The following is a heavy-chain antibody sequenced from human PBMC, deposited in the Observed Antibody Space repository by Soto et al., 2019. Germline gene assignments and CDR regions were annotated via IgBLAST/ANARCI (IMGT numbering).Heavy chain of an antibody. Sequence: ASVKVSCKASGCTFSSYAISWVRQAPGQGLEWMGGIIPIFGTANDAQKFQGRVTITADESTSTAYMELSSLRSEDTAVYYSARGYGYIQLWPPLYHYYYGMDVWGQGTTVTVSS. CDR2: IIPIFGTA. V-gene: IGHV1-69*13. CDR3: ARGYGYIQLWPPLYHYYYGMDV. D-gene: IGHD5-18*01. J-gene: IGHJ6*02. CDR1: GCTFSSYA.